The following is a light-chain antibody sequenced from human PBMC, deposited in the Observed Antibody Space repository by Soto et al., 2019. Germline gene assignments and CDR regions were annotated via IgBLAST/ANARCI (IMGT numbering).Light chain of an antibody. V-gene: IGKV1-27*01. CDR3: QKYEGVPLT. CDR1: QGIDNY. J-gene: IGKJ4*01. Sequence: DIQMTQSPSSLSASVGDSVIITCRASQGIDNYLAWYQQRPGKVPKLLIYAASTLQSGVPSRFSGSGSGTEFTLTISSLQPEDVASYYCQKYEGVPLTFGGGTRVEIK. CDR2: AAS.